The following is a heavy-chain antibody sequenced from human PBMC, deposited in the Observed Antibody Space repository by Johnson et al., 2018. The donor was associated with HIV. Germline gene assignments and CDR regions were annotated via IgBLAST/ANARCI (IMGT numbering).Heavy chain of an antibody. Sequence: VQLVESGGGLVQPGRSLRLSCAASGFTFDDYGMHWVRQAPGKGLEWVSGISWNSGSIGYADSVKGRFTISRDNAKNSLYLQMNSLRAEDTALYYCARAASQQQLKVPFDIWGQGTMVTVSS. CDR3: ARAASQQQLKVPFDI. D-gene: IGHD6-13*01. J-gene: IGHJ3*02. V-gene: IGHV3-9*01. CDR1: GFTFDDYG. CDR2: ISWNSGSI.